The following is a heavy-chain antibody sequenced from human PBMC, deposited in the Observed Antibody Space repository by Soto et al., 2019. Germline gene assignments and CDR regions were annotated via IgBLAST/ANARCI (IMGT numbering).Heavy chain of an antibody. J-gene: IGHJ4*02. D-gene: IGHD4-4*01. CDR1: GFSFSNDA. CDR2: ITSVGYT. Sequence: EVQLLESGGGLVQPGGSLILSCATSGFSFSNDAMSWFRQAPGKGLEWVAAITSVGYTYYVDSLKGRFTISRDNSKNTLYLQMNSLRAEDTAVYYCAKDLIDYSNSYFDYWGQGTLGTVSS. CDR3: AKDLIDYSNSYFDY. V-gene: IGHV3-23*01.